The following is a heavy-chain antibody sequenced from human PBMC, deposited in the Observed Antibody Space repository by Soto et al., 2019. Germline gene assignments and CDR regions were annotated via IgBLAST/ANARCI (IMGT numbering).Heavy chain of an antibody. CDR2: ISAYNGNT. J-gene: IGHJ2*01. Sequence: ASVKVSCKASGYTFTSYGISWVRQAPGQGLAWMGWISAYNGNTNYAQKLQGRVTMTTDTSTSTAYMELRSLRSDDTAVYYCARDGEIIFFLMIRRPPRSTLFPTRRSSDL. D-gene: IGHD4-17*01. CDR3: ARDGEIIFFLMIRRPPRSTLFPTRRSSDL. CDR1: GYTFTSYG. V-gene: IGHV1-18*01.